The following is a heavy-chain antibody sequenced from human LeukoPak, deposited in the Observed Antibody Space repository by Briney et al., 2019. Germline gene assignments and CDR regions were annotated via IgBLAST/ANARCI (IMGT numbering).Heavy chain of an antibody. CDR3: ARSSEGRYYYDSSGYSYYYYYMDV. CDR2: IYTSGST. J-gene: IGHJ6*03. Sequence: SETLSLTCTVSDGSISSYYRSWIRQPAGKGLEWIGRIYTSGSTNYNPSLKSRVTMSVDTSKNQFSLRLNSVTAADTAVYYCARSSEGRYYYDSSGYSYYYYYMDVWGKGTTVTISS. D-gene: IGHD3-22*01. CDR1: DGSISSYY. V-gene: IGHV4-4*07.